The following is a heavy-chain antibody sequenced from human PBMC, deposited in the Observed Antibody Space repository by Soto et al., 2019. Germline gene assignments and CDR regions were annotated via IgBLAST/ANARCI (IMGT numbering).Heavy chain of an antibody. D-gene: IGHD7-27*01. J-gene: IGHJ4*02. V-gene: IGHV4-31*03. CDR1: GGSISSGGYY. Sequence: QVQLQESGPGLVKPSQTLSLTCTVSGGSISSGGYYWSWIRQHPGKGLEWIGYIYYSGTTYYNPSLKSRVTISIDTSKSHFSLKLSSVTAADTAVYYCAREWELGHFDYWGQGTLVTVSS. CDR2: IYYSGTT. CDR3: AREWELGHFDY.